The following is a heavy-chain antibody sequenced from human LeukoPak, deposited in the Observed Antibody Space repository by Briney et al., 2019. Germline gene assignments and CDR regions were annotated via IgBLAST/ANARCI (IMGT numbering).Heavy chain of an antibody. J-gene: IGHJ4*02. D-gene: IGHD5-18*01. Sequence: NASETLSLTCTVSGGSISSYYWSWIRQPPGKGLEWIGYIYYSGSTNYNPSLKSRVTISVDTSKNQFSLKLSSVTAADTAVYYCARAGCSYGSRYYFDYWGQGTLVTVSS. CDR3: ARAGCSYGSRYYFDY. CDR2: IYYSGST. CDR1: GGSISSYY. V-gene: IGHV4-59*01.